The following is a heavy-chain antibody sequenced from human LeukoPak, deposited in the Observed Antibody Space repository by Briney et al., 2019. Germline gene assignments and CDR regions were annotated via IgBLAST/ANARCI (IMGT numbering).Heavy chain of an antibody. D-gene: IGHD3-9*01. CDR1: GYTFSRVW. CDR3: ARDLRYFDWLSAFDY. V-gene: IGHV3-7*01. J-gene: IGHJ4*02. CDR2: INPDGSEK. Sequence: GGSLRISCVASGYTFSRVWMSWVRQAPGKGLEWVATINPDGSEKYYVDSVKGRFTISRDNAKNSLYLQMNSLRAEDTAVYYCARDLRYFDWLSAFDYWGQGTLVTVSS.